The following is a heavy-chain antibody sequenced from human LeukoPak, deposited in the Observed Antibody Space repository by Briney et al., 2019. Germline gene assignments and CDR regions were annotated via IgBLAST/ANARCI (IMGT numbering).Heavy chain of an antibody. V-gene: IGHV1-69*05. J-gene: IGHJ6*03. CDR2: IIPIFGTA. CDR3: ARNPVAAVVVPAAPDLWYYYYYMDV. D-gene: IGHD2-2*01. CDR1: GGTFSNYA. Sequence: GASVKVSCKASGGTFSNYAISWVRQAPGQGLEWMGGIIPIFGTANYAQKFQGRVTITTDESTSTAYIELSSLRSEDTAVYYCARNPVAAVVVPAAPDLWYYYYYMDVWGRGTTVTVSS.